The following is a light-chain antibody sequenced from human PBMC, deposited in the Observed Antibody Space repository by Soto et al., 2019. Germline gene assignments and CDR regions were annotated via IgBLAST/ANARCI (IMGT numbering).Light chain of an antibody. V-gene: IGKV3-20*01. CDR2: GAS. J-gene: IGKJ2*01. Sequence: EVVLTQSPGTLSLSPGERATLSCRASQSLDSTYLAWYQQKPGQSPRLVIYGASRRATGIPDRFSGSGSGRDFTLTIGRLEPEDFGVYYCQRSGSAPPYIFGAGTRLDI. CDR3: QRSGSAPPYI. CDR1: QSLDSTY.